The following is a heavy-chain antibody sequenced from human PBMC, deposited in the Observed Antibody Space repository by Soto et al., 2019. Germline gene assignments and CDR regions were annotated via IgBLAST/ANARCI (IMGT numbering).Heavy chain of an antibody. CDR2: ISSSSGYT. CDR3: ERVEGYGDYRFDY. Sequence: GGSLRLSCAASGFTFSDYYMSWIRQAPGKGLEWLSSISSSSGYTNYADSVRGRFTISRDNAKSSLYLQMGSLRAEDTAVYYCERVEGYGDYRFDYWGQGTLVTVSS. J-gene: IGHJ4*02. CDR1: GFTFSDYY. D-gene: IGHD4-17*01. V-gene: IGHV3-11*06.